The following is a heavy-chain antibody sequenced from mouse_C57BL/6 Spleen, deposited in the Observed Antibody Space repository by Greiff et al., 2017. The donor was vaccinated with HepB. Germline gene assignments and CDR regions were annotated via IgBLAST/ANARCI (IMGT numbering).Heavy chain of an antibody. CDR3: TDHYYGSHCYFDV. V-gene: IGHV6-3*01. Sequence: EVKLVESGGGLVQPGGSMKLSCVASGFTFSNYWMNWVRQSPEKGLEWVAQIRLKSDNYATHYAVSVKGRFTISRDDTKSSVYLQMINLGAEDTGIYDCTDHYYGSHCYFDVWGTGTTVTVSS. D-gene: IGHD1-1*01. CDR1: GFTFSNYW. CDR2: IRLKSDNYAT. J-gene: IGHJ1*03.